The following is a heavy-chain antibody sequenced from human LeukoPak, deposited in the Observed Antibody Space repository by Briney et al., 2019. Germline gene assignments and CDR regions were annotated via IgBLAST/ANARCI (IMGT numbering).Heavy chain of an antibody. V-gene: IGHV1-2*02. CDR3: ARPYYYDSSGPVDY. CDR1: GYTFTGYY. Sequence: ASVKVSCKASGYTFTGYYMHLVRQAPGQGLEWMGWINPNSGGTNYAQKFQGRVTMTRDTSISTAYMELSRLRSDDTAVYYRARPYYYDSSGPVDYWGQGTLVTVSS. CDR2: INPNSGGT. D-gene: IGHD3-22*01. J-gene: IGHJ4*02.